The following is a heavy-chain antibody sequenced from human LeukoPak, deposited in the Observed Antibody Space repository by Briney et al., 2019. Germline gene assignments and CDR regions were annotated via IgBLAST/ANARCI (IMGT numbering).Heavy chain of an antibody. V-gene: IGHV4-34*01. Sequence: SETLSLTCAVYGGSFSGYYWSWIRQPPGKGLEWIGEINHSGATNYNPSLRSLATISVDTSKNQFSLKLSSVTAADTAVYYCARLGPYYDYVWGSYRMPYYFDYWGQGTLVTVSS. D-gene: IGHD3-16*02. CDR3: ARLGPYYDYVWGSYRMPYYFDY. CDR1: GGSFSGYY. CDR2: INHSGAT. J-gene: IGHJ4*02.